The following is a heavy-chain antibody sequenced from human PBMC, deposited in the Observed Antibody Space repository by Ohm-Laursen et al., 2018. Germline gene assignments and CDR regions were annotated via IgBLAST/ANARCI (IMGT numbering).Heavy chain of an antibody. J-gene: IGHJ4*02. CDR1: GFIFSSDA. D-gene: IGHD3-10*01. CDR3: AKGFASFDY. V-gene: IGHV3-23*01. Sequence: GQTLSLTCAASGFIFSSDAMAWVRQAPGKGLEWVSTISDSGDTTYYADSVKGRFTISRDNSKNTLYLEMNSLRAEDTAVYYCAKGFASFDYWGQGSLVTVSS. CDR2: ISDSGDTT.